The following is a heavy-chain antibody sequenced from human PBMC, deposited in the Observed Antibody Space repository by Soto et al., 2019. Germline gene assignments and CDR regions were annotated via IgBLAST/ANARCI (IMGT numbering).Heavy chain of an antibody. D-gene: IGHD2-8*01. V-gene: IGHV1-24*01. CDR2: FDPEDGET. CDR1: GYTFTSYD. CDR3: ARGHPTDCSNGVCSFFYNHEMDV. J-gene: IGHJ6*02. Sequence: ASVKVSCKASGYTFTSYDINWVRQAPGKGLEWMGGFDPEDGETIYAQKFQGRVTMTEDASTDTVYMELTRLRSDDTAVYFCARGHPTDCSNGVCSFFYNHEMDVWGQGTTVTVSS.